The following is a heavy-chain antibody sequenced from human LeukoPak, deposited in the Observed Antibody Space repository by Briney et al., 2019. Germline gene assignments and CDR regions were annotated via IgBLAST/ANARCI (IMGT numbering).Heavy chain of an antibody. D-gene: IGHD3-3*01. CDR2: ISNDGSRK. Sequence: GRSLRLSCAPSGFTFSRHGMHWVRQAPGKGLEWVASISNDGSRKYYGHSVEGRFTISRDNSKNTLYLQMDSLRAEDTAVYYCARDRAWNYFDYWGQGTLVTVSS. J-gene: IGHJ4*02. CDR1: GFTFSRHG. CDR3: ARDRAWNYFDY. V-gene: IGHV3-30*03.